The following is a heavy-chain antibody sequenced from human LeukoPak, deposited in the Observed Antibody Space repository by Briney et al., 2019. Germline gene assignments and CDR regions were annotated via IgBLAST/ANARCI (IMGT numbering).Heavy chain of an antibody. CDR2: INHSRGT. V-gene: IGHV4-34*01. D-gene: IGHD1-26*01. J-gene: IGHJ4*02. CDR3: ARGGLKWELLPARARKSYYFDY. Sequence: SETLSLTCAFYGGSFSGYYWSWIRQPPGKGLEWIGEINHSRGTKYNPSLKSRVTISLDTSKNQFSLKLSSVTAADTAVYYCARGGLKWELLPARARKSYYFDYWGQGTLVTVSS. CDR1: GGSFSGYY.